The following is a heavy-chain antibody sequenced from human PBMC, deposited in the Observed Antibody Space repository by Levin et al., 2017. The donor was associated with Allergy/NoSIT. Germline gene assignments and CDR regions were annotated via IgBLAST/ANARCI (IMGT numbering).Heavy chain of an antibody. D-gene: IGHD2-15*01. V-gene: IGHV1-2*02. CDR2: INPDSGAS. Sequence: ASVKVSCKASGSTFTDHYVHWVRQAPGQGLEWMGWINPDSGASNYAQNLQGRVTMTRDTSISTAYIVLSRLRSDDTAVYYCATSPFKRYCSGGGCYSGGGEDAFDLWGQGTMVTVSS. CDR1: GSTFTDHY. CDR3: ATSPFKRYCSGGGCYSGGGEDAFDL. J-gene: IGHJ3*01.